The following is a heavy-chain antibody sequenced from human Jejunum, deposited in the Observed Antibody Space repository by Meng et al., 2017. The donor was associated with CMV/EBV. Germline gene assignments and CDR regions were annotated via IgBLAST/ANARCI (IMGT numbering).Heavy chain of an antibody. CDR2: ISSSGGST. CDR3: AGGGPAIYSPFDP. J-gene: IGHJ5*02. D-gene: IGHD3-16*01. V-gene: IGHV3-23*01. Sequence: SGSTFSDCPMSWVRQAPGRGLEWVSGISSSGGSTYDADSVKGRFSISRDNSRNTLYLQMMSLRAEDTAVYYCAGGGPAIYSPFDPWGQGTLVTVSS. CDR1: GSTFSDCP.